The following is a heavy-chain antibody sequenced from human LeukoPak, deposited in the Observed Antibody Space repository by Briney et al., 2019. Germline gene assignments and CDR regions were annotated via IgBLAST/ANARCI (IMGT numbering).Heavy chain of an antibody. CDR2: ISTSSAYI. CDR1: RFTFSSYS. CDR3: ARTAYMAVGGTDEYHYYGMDV. J-gene: IGHJ6*02. Sequence: GGSLRLSCAASRFTFSSYSMGWVRQAPGKGLEWVSSISTSSAYIYYADSVKGRFTISRDNAKNSLFPQMNSLRAEDTAVYYCARTAYMAVGGTDEYHYYGMDVWGQGTTVTVSS. V-gene: IGHV3-21*01. D-gene: IGHD6-13*01.